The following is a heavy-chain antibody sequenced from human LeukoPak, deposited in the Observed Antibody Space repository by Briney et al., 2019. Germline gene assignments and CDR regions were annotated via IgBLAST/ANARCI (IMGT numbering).Heavy chain of an antibody. Sequence: ASETLSLTCTVSRYSISGGYYWGWIRQPPGKGLEWIGTIYHTGSTYYNPSLKSRVTISVDTSKNQFSLKLSSVTAADTAVYYCASYGAGDYWGQGTLVTVSS. V-gene: IGHV4-38-2*02. D-gene: IGHD4-17*01. CDR2: IYHTGST. J-gene: IGHJ4*02. CDR3: ASYGAGDY. CDR1: RYSISGGYY.